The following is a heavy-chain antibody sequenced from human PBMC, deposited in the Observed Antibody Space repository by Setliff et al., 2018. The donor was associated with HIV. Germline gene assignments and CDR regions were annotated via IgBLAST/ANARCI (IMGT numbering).Heavy chain of an antibody. CDR3: ARNDDYGGKSHDC. CDR1: GYSISSGYY. D-gene: IGHD4-17*01. J-gene: IGHJ4*02. Sequence: SETLSLTCAVSGYSISSGYYWGWIRQTPGKGLEWIGSIYHSGTTYYNPSLRSRVTISVDTSKNQFSLKLSSVTAADTAVYYCARNDDYGGKSHDCWGQGTLVTVSS. V-gene: IGHV4-38-2*01. CDR2: IYHSGTT.